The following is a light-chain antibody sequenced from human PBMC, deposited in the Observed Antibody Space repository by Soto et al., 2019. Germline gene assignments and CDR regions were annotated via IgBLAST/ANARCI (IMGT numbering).Light chain of an antibody. CDR2: ENN. CDR1: SSNIGAGYE. J-gene: IGLJ1*01. CDR3: QSYDTSLSVYV. V-gene: IGLV1-40*01. Sequence: QSVLTQPPSVSEAPGQRVTISCTGSSSNIGAGYEAHWYQQVPGTAPKLLIYENNNRPSGVPDRFSGSKSGTSASLAITGLRVEDEAEYYCQSYDTSLSVYVFGPGTKPTVL.